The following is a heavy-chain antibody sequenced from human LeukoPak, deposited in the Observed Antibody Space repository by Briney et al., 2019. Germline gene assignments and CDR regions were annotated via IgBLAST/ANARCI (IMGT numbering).Heavy chain of an antibody. CDR1: GCTFTGYA. D-gene: IGHD1-26*01. CDR2: VTSVGRI. V-gene: IGHV3-23*01. Sequence: GGSLRLSCVASGCTFTGYALSWVRQTPGKGLEWVSTVTSVGRISYADSAKGRFTISRDTSNNTVSLQMNSLTVDDTALYFCARQFLVGGSLSPFDHWGQGSLVAVST. CDR3: ARQFLVGGSLSPFDH. J-gene: IGHJ4*02.